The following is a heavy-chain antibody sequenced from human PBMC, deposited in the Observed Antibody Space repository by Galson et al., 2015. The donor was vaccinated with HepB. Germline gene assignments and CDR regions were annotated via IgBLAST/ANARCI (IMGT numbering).Heavy chain of an antibody. CDR1: GFTFSSYS. CDR3: ARDWGAQWLGPYYYGMDV. V-gene: IGHV3-21*01. D-gene: IGHD6-19*01. CDR2: ISSSSSYI. J-gene: IGHJ6*02. Sequence: SLRLSCAASGFTFSSYSMNWVRQAPGKGLEWVSSISSSSSYIYYADSVKGRFTISRDNAKNSLYLQMNSLRAEDTAVYYCARDWGAQWLGPYYYGMDVWGQGTTDTVSS.